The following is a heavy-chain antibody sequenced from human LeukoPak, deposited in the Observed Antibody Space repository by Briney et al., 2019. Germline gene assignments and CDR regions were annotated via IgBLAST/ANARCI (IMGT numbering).Heavy chain of an antibody. CDR2: IYSGGST. CDR1: GFTVSSNY. Sequence: GGSLRLSCAASGFTVSSNYMSWVHQAPGKGLEWVSVIYSGGSTYYADSVKGRFTISRDNSKNTLYLQMNSLRAEDTAVYYCARDRSGYVADYWGLGTLVTVSS. V-gene: IGHV3-53*05. CDR3: ARDRSGYVADY. D-gene: IGHD5-12*01. J-gene: IGHJ4*02.